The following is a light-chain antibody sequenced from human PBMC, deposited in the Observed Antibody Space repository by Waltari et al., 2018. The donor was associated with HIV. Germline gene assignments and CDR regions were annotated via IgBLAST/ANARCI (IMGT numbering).Light chain of an antibody. CDR1: QSVSTY. CDR3: HQRSNWPIT. Sequence: EIVLTQSPATLSLSPGERATLSCRASQSVSTYLAWYQQKPGKAPRLLIYGASSRATGIPARCSGSGAGTDFTLTSSSLEPGDVGVYYCHQRSNWPITFGQGTRLEIK. V-gene: IGKV3-11*01. J-gene: IGKJ5*01. CDR2: GAS.